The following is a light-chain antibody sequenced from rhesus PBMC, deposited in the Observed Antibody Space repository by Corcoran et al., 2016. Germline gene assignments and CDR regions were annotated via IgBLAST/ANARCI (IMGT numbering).Light chain of an antibody. CDR1: QGISNY. Sequence: DIQMTQTPSSLSASVGDSVTITCRASQGISNYLSWYQQKPGKAPKLLIDVASTLQSGVPSRVSGRGSGTDFTLTISSLEPEDFATYYCLQYNSYPFTFGPGTKLDIK. J-gene: IGKJ3*01. CDR2: VAS. CDR3: LQYNSYPFT. V-gene: IGKV1-43*02.